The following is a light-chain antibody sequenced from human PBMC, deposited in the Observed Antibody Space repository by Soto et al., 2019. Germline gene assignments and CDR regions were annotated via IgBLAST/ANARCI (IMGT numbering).Light chain of an antibody. CDR3: QQYGSPRT. CDR2: GAS. J-gene: IGKJ1*01. CDR1: QSVSKNY. Sequence: EILLTQSPGTLSLSPGERATLSCRASQSVSKNYSAWYKQKPRQAPRLLIYGASNRATGIPDRLSGSGSGTEFPLTISRMQPEDFAVYYCQQYGSPRTFGQGTKVDIK. V-gene: IGKV3-20*01.